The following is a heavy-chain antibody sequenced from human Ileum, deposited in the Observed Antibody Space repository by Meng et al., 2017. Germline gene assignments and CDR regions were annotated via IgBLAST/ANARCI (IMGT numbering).Heavy chain of an antibody. CDR2: IYYNGST. V-gene: IGHV4-59*08. CDR1: GGSISSHY. J-gene: IGHJ4*02. CDR3: ARREYDSRGYYFDY. D-gene: IGHD3-22*01. Sequence: QAQLQESGPGLVRPSETLSPTCTVSGGSISSHYWSWIRQPPGKGLEWIGYIYYNGSTNYNPSLKSRLTTSVDTSKNQFSLKLSSVTAADTAVYYCARREYDSRGYYFDYWGQGTLVTVSS.